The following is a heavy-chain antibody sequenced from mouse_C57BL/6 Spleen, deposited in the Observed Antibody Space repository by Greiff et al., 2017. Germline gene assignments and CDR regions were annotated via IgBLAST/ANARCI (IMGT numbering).Heavy chain of an antibody. CDR3: ARPTVVAPHAMDY. Sequence: QVQLQQPGAELVKPGASVKLSCKASGYTFTSYWMQWVKQRPGQGLEWIGEIDPSDSYTNYNQKFKGKATLTVDTSSSTAYMQLSSLTSEYSAVYYCARPTVVAPHAMDYWGQGTSVTVSS. D-gene: IGHD1-1*01. CDR1: GYTFTSYW. CDR2: IDPSDSYT. V-gene: IGHV1-50*01. J-gene: IGHJ4*01.